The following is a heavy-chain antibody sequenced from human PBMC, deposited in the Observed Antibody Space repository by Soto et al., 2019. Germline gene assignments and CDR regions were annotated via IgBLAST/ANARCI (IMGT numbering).Heavy chain of an antibody. CDR3: ARGGPGVGYFDL. CDR2: IYYSGGT. J-gene: IGHJ2*01. Sequence: QVQLQESGPGLVKPSQTLSLTCSVSGASIRSGGYYWSWIRQTPGKGLEWIGYIYYSGGTYFNPSLRSRVTMSVDTSENQFSLKLSSVTAADTAVYHCARGGPGVGYFDLWGRGTLVAVSS. D-gene: IGHD3-10*01. CDR1: GASIRSGGYY. V-gene: IGHV4-31*03.